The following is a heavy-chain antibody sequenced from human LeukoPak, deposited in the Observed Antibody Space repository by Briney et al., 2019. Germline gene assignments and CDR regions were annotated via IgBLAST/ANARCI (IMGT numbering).Heavy chain of an antibody. D-gene: IGHD1-26*01. CDR2: ISGSGGST. Sequence: GGSLRLSCAASGFTFSSYAMSWVRQAPGKGLEWVSTISGSGGSTYYADSVKGRFTISRDNSKNTLYLQMNSLRAEDTAVYYCAKVVGATTRGYFDYWGQGTLVTISS. CDR3: AKVVGATTRGYFDY. J-gene: IGHJ4*02. V-gene: IGHV3-23*01. CDR1: GFTFSSYA.